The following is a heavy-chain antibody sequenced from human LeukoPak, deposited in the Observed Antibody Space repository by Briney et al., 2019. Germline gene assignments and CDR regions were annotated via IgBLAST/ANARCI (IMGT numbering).Heavy chain of an antibody. Sequence: ASVKVSCKASGYTFTSYAMHWVRQAPGQRLEWMGWINAGNGNTKYSQKFQGRVTITRDTSASTAYMELSSLRSEDTAVYYCAREGDTYYGDSSGYYYYHPSCFDYWGQGTLVTVSS. CDR1: GYTFTSYA. CDR3: AREGDTYYGDSSGYYYYHPSCFDY. J-gene: IGHJ4*02. CDR2: INAGNGNT. V-gene: IGHV1-3*01. D-gene: IGHD3-22*01.